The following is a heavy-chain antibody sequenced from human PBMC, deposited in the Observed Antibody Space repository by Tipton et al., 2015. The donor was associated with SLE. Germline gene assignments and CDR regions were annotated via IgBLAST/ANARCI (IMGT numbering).Heavy chain of an antibody. J-gene: IGHJ3*02. CDR2: ISRSGSTI. CDR1: GFTFSSYE. V-gene: IGHV3-48*03. D-gene: IGHD3-3*01. Sequence: LSLTCAASGFTFSSYEMNWVRPAPGKGLEWVSYISRSGSTIYYADSVKGRFTISRDNSKNTLYLQMNSLRAEDTAVYYCAKEYYDFWSGNHAFDIWGHGTMVTVSS. CDR3: AKEYYDFWSGNHAFDI.